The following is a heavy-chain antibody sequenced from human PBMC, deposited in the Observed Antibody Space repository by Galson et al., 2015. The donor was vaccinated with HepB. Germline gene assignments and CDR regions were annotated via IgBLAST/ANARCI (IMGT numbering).Heavy chain of an antibody. D-gene: IGHD3-3*01. Sequence: SLRLSCAASGFTFSSSVMNWVHQAPGKGLEWVSTISGSADSTNYVDSVKGRFTISRDNSKNTLFLQMNSLRAEDTAVYYCAKRRAVKAYDFWSTYVRARGTAHFYALDVWGQGTTVTVSS. CDR3: AKRRAVKAYDFWSTYVRARGTAHFYALDV. CDR2: ISGSADST. J-gene: IGHJ6*02. CDR1: GFTFSSSV. V-gene: IGHV3-23*01.